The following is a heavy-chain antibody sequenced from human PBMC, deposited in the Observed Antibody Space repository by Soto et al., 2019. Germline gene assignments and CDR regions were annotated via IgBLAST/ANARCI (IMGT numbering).Heavy chain of an antibody. CDR1: GFTFSSDA. D-gene: IGHD1-1*01. CDR2: ISGSGGST. J-gene: IGHJ4*02. CDR3: PKDQNWNGYFDY. V-gene: IGHV3-23*01. Sequence: EVQLLESGGGLVQPGGSLRLSCAASGFTFSSDAMSWVRQAPGKGLEWVSAISGSGGSTYYADSVKGRFTISRDNSKNTLYLQMNSLRAEDTAVYYCPKDQNWNGYFDYWGQGTLVTVSS.